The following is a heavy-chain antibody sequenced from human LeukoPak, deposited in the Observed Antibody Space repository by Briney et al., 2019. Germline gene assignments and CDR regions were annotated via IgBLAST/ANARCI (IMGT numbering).Heavy chain of an antibody. J-gene: IGHJ4*02. CDR3: TRHDSGSYRFDY. Sequence: PGGSLKLSCAASGLTFRGSALHWVRQASGKGLEGVGRIRSKANSYATAYAASVKGRFTTSRDDSKKTAYLQMNSLKTEDTAVYYCTRHDSGSYRFDYWGQGTMVTVSS. CDR2: IRSKANSYAT. D-gene: IGHD1-26*01. CDR1: GLTFRGSA. V-gene: IGHV3-73*01.